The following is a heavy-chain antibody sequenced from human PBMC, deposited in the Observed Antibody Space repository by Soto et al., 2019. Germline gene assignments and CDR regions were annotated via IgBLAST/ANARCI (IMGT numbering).Heavy chain of an antibody. CDR2: ISDDGSNK. D-gene: IGHD3-10*01. J-gene: IGHJ6*02. V-gene: IGHV3-30*03. CDR3: TTDGGSRCPYYSPLDI. Sequence: QVQLVESGGGVVQPGRSLRLSCAASGFTFSSYGMHWVRQAPGKGLEWVAVISDDGSNKYYADSVKGRFTISRDNSTNTMYLKMSSLRAEDTGVYYCTTDGGSRCPYYSPLDIWGQETKVTVS. CDR1: GFTFSSYG.